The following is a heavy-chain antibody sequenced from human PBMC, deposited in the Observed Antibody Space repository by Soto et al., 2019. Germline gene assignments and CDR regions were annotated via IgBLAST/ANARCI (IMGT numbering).Heavy chain of an antibody. V-gene: IGHV3-23*01. CDR2: ISGSGGST. CDR3: AKGDIVRVKVFHY. CDR1: GFTFSSYA. D-gene: IGHD2-8*02. J-gene: IGHJ4*02. Sequence: EVQLLESGGGLVQPGGSLRLSCAASGFTFSSYAMSWVRQAPGKGLEWVSGISGSGGSTFYADSVNGRFTISRDNGKNTLYLQMNSLRAEDTALYYCAKGDIVRVKVFHYWGQGTMVPVSS.